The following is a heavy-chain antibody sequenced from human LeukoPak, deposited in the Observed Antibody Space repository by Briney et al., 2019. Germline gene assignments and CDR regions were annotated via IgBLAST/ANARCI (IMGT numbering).Heavy chain of an antibody. J-gene: IGHJ4*02. D-gene: IGHD2-21*01. Sequence: SETLSLTCTVSGGSISDYFWSWIRQPAGKGLEWIGRIYSSGSTLYNPSLKSRFTMSVDTSKNQFSLRLTSVTAADTAVYYCARGPYCGDDCYFDSWGRGTLFTVSS. CDR3: ARGPYCGDDCYFDS. V-gene: IGHV4-4*07. CDR2: IYSSGST. CDR1: GGSISDYF.